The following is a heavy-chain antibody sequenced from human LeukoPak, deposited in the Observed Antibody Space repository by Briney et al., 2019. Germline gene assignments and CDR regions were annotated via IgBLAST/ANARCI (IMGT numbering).Heavy chain of an antibody. Sequence: PSETLSLTCTVSGGSISNSDYYWGWVRQSPGKGLEWIGTIYYTGSSYYNPSLKSRVTISVDTSKNQLSQTLNFVTAADTAVYYCARDRGVGITMVRGDDDYGIDPWGQGTLVTVSS. CDR1: GGSISNSDYY. D-gene: IGHD3-10*01. CDR2: IYYTGSS. J-gene: IGHJ5*02. CDR3: ARDRGVGITMVRGDDDYGIDP. V-gene: IGHV4-39*07.